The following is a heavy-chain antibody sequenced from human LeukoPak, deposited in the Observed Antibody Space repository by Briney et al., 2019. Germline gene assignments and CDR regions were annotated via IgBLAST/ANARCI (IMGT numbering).Heavy chain of an antibody. V-gene: IGHV3-30*02. CDR1: GFTFNTYG. J-gene: IGHJ4*02. D-gene: IGHD2-2*01. CDR3: TTDPFPVVPADY. Sequence: GGSLRLSCAASGFTFNTYGMSWVRQAPGKGLEWVASIPYDGSNKYYADSVKGRFTISRGNSKNTLYLQMNSLKTEDTAVYYCTTDPFPVVPADYWGQGTLVTVSS. CDR2: IPYDGSNK.